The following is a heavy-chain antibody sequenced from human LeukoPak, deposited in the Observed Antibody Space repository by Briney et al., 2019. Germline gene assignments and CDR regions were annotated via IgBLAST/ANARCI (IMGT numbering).Heavy chain of an antibody. CDR1: GGSISSGSYD. D-gene: IGHD4-11*01. Sequence: PSETLSLTFTVSGGSISSGSYDWSWIRQPAGKGLEWIGRINTSGSTNYKLSLKSRVTISVDTYTKPLYLKISSVTAADTAVYYCAGIQSYYFGLDVWGKGTTVTVSS. CDR3: AGIQSYYFGLDV. J-gene: IGHJ6*04. V-gene: IGHV4-61*02. CDR2: INTSGST.